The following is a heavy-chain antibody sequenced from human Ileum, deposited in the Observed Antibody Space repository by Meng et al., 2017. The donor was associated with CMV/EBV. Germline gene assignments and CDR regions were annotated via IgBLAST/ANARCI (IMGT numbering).Heavy chain of an antibody. D-gene: IGHD3-10*01. V-gene: IGHV3-53*01. CDR1: GFTVSSNY. J-gene: IGHJ4*02. CDR3: AKSYGSGSYGIFDY. Sequence: VQRVESGGDLIQPGGSLRLSCVAPGFTVSSNYMTWVRQAPGKGLEWVAVIYGGVTTYYTDSVKGRFTISRDNSKNTVYLQMNSLRAEDTAVYYCAKSYGSGSYGIFDYWGQGTLVTVSS. CDR2: IYGGVTT.